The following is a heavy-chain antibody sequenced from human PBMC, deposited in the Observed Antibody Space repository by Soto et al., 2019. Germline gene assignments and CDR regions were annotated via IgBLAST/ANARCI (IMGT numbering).Heavy chain of an antibody. CDR1: GYTFTSYG. CDR3: ASGWFGEFVYYFDY. D-gene: IGHD3-10*01. Sequence: QVQLVQSGAEVKKPGASVKVSCKASGYTFTSYGISWVRQAPGQGLEWMGWISAYNGNTNYAPKLQGRVTMTTDTXTSTAYMELRSLGSDDTAVYYCASGWFGEFVYYFDYWGQGTLVTVSS. V-gene: IGHV1-18*01. CDR2: ISAYNGNT. J-gene: IGHJ4*02.